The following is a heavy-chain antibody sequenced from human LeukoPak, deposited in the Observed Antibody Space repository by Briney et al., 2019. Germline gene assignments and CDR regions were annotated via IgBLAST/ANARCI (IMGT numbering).Heavy chain of an antibody. CDR2: IYYSGST. Sequence: ASETLSLTCTVSGGSISSGVYYWSWIRQHPGKGLEWIGYIYYSGSTYYNPSLKSRVTISVDTSKNQFSLKLSSVTAADTAVYYCARGPIAVAGITDYWGQGTLVTVSS. D-gene: IGHD6-19*01. J-gene: IGHJ4*02. CDR1: GGSISSGVYY. V-gene: IGHV4-31*03. CDR3: ARGPIAVAGITDY.